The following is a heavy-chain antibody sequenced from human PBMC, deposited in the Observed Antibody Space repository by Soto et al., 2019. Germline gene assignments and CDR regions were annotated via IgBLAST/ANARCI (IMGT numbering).Heavy chain of an antibody. CDR2: IKSKTDGGTT. J-gene: IGHJ6*02. V-gene: IGHV3-15*01. CDR3: TTDSPSSSWYQPGGYYYYGMDV. Sequence: EVQLVESGGGLVKPGGSLRLSCAASGFTFSNAWMSWVRQAPGKGLEWVGRIKSKTDGGTTDYAAPVKGRFTISRDDSKNTLYLQMNSLKTEDTAVYYCTTDSPSSSWYQPGGYYYYGMDVWGQGTTVTVSS. CDR1: GFTFSNAW. D-gene: IGHD6-13*01.